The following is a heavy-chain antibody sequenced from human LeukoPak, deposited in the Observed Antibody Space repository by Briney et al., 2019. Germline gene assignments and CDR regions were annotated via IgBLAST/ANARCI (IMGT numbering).Heavy chain of an antibody. CDR1: GFTFGSYS. D-gene: IGHD1-14*01. J-gene: IGHJ4*02. V-gene: IGHV3-21*01. CDR2: ISGNGTSI. CDR3: SKPQSSRPGDFDY. Sequence: GGSLRLSCTASGFTFGSYSLNWVRQSPGRGLEWISSISGNGTSIKFANSLKGRFSVSRDNAKSSVYLHLSSLRAEDSGIYYCSKPQSSRPGDFDYWGQGILVTVTS.